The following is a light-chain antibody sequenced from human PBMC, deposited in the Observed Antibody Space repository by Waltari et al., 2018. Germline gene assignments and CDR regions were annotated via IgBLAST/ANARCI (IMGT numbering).Light chain of an antibody. CDR1: SGHSGYA. CDR3: QTWSPDTVL. V-gene: IGLV4-69*01. J-gene: IGLJ2*01. Sequence: QLVLTQSPSASASLGVSVKLTCTLRSGHSGYAITWHQQQPGTAPRSLLKVHSDGTHTRGDGIPDRFLGSSSGAERYLIISRLQSEDEADYYCQTWSPDTVLFGGGTKLTVL. CDR2: VHSDGTH.